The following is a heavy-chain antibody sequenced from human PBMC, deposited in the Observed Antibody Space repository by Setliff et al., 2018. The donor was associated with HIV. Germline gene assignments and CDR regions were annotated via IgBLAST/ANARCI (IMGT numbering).Heavy chain of an antibody. Sequence: PGESLKISCQASGYSFTTLWIAWVRQMPGKGLEWMGMVFPDDSDARYNPSFQGQVTISADKSISTAYLQWSSLKASDSAIFYCARNHLNYASGNTKTSGAYYFDSWGQGTLVTVSS. CDR1: GYSFTTLW. V-gene: IGHV5-51*01. CDR3: ARNHLNYASGNTKTSGAYYFDS. CDR2: VFPDDSDA. D-gene: IGHD3-10*01. J-gene: IGHJ4*02.